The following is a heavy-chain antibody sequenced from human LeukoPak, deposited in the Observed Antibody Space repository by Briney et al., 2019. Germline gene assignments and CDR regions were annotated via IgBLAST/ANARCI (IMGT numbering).Heavy chain of an antibody. CDR2: IWYDGSNK. CDR1: GFSFSSYG. Sequence: GGSLRLSCAASGFSFSSYGMHWVRQAPGKGLEWVAVIWYDGSNKNYADSVKGRFAISRDNSKNTLYLQMNSLRAEDTAVYYCAKGHDSSGYSQTFFDYWGQGTLVTVSS. V-gene: IGHV3-33*03. CDR3: AKGHDSSGYSQTFFDY. J-gene: IGHJ4*02. D-gene: IGHD3-22*01.